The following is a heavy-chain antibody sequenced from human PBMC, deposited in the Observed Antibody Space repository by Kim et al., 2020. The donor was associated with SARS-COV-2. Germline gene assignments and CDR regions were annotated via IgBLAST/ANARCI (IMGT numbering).Heavy chain of an antibody. CDR1: GGSFSDYY. J-gene: IGHJ6*02. CDR2: INHSGST. V-gene: IGHV4-34*01. CDR3: SSGSSRGSWSLGNNYYYYYGMDV. D-gene: IGHD6-13*01. Sequence: SETLSLTCAVYGGSFSDYYWNWIRQPPGKGLEWIGEINHSGSTNYNPSLKSRVTISVDTSKNQFSLKLSSVTAADTAVYYCSSGSSRGSWSLGNNYYYYYGMDVWGQGTTVTVSS.